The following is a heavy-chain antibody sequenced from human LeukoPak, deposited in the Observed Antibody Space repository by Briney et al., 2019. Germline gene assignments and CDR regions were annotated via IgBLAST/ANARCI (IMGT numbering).Heavy chain of an antibody. D-gene: IGHD6-19*01. CDR2: TYYRSKWYN. J-gene: IGHJ3*02. CDR1: GDSVSSNSAA. Sequence: SQTLSLTCAISGDSVSSNSAAWNWIRQSPSRGLEWLGRTYYRSKWYNDYAVSVKSRITINPDTSKNQFSLQLNSVTSEDTAVYYCARFPSPRAYSSGWYDAFDIWGQGTMVTVSS. CDR3: ARFPSPRAYSSGWYDAFDI. V-gene: IGHV6-1*01.